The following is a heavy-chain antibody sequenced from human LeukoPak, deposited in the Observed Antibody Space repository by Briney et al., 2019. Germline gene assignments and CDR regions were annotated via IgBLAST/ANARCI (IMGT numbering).Heavy chain of an antibody. V-gene: IGHV4-59*01. J-gene: IGHJ6*02. Sequence: SETLSLTCTVSGGSISSYYWSWIRQPPGKGLEWIGYIYYSGSTNYNPSLKSRVTISVDTSKNQFSLKLSSETAADTAVYYCARGPSGYYYYGMDVWGQGTTVTVSS. CDR1: GGSISSYY. CDR3: ARGPSGYYYYGMDV. D-gene: IGHD2-15*01. CDR2: IYYSGST.